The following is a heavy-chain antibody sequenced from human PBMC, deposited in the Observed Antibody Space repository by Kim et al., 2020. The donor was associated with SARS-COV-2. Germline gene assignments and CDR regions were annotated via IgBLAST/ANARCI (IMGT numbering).Heavy chain of an antibody. V-gene: IGHV3-7*03. CDR2: INQHGSEK. Sequence: GGSLRLSCAASGFSFSNHWMTWVRQAPGRGPEWVANINQHGSEKYYVASVGGRFTIARDDAKNSLYLQMNSLRAEDTATYYCARYNAMDVCGQGTTVTVSS. CDR1: GFSFSNHW. CDR3: ARYNAMDV. J-gene: IGHJ6*02.